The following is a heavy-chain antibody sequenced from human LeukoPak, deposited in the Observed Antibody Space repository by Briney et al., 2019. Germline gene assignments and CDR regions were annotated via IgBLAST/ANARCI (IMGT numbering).Heavy chain of an antibody. D-gene: IGHD5-12*01. Sequence: SETLSLTCTVSGGSISNNNYYWGWIRQPPGKGLEWIGTIYYSGSTYYNPFLKSRVTVSVDTSKNQFSLKLSSVTAADTTVYYCARMYSGYEDYWGQGTLVTVSS. V-gene: IGHV4-39*01. CDR3: ARMYSGYEDY. CDR1: GGSISNNNYY. J-gene: IGHJ4*02. CDR2: IYYSGST.